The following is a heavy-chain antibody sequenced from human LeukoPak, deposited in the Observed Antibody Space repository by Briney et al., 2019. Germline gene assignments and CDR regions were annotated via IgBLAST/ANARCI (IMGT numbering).Heavy chain of an antibody. V-gene: IGHV3-23*01. CDR3: AKLGLAGFSDY. J-gene: IGHJ4*02. Sequence: GGSLRLSCAASRFTFNNYGMSWVRQAPGKGLEWVSSISETGDSKYYADSVKGRFTISRDNSKNTLYLQMNSLRAEDTAVYYCAKLGLAGFSDYWGQGTLVTVSS. CDR1: RFTFNNYG. D-gene: IGHD6-19*01. CDR2: ISETGDSK.